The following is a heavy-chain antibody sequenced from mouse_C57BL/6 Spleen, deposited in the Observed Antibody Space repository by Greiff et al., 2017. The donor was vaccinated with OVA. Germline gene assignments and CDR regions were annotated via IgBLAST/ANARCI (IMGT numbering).Heavy chain of an antibody. Sequence: QVQLQQPGAELVMPGASVKLSCKASGYTFTSYWMHWVKQRPGQGLEWIGEIDPSDSYTNYNQKFKGKSTLTVDKSSSTAYMQLSSLTSEDSAVYYWARRGDYDGGYAMDYWGQGTSVTVSS. V-gene: IGHV1-69*01. J-gene: IGHJ4*01. D-gene: IGHD2-4*01. CDR1: GYTFTSYW. CDR3: ARRGDYDGGYAMDY. CDR2: IDPSDSYT.